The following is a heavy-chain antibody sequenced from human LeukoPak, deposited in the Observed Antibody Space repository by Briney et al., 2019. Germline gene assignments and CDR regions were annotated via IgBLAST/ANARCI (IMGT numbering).Heavy chain of an antibody. CDR1: GFTFSSYW. J-gene: IGHJ3*02. V-gene: IGHV3-7*01. D-gene: IGHD3-3*01. CDR3: ARDGTNYDFWSGYTVGAFDI. Sequence: GGSLRLSCAASGFTFSSYWMSWVRQAPGKGLEWVANIKQDGSEKYYVDSVKGRFTISRDNAKNSLYLQMNSLRAEDTAVYYCARDGTNYDFWSGYTVGAFDIWGQGTMVTVSS. CDR2: IKQDGSEK.